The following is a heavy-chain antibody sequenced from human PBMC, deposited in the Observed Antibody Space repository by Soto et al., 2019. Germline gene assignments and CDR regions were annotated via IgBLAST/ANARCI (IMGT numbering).Heavy chain of an antibody. V-gene: IGHV4-59*01. Sequence: SETLSLTCTVSGVSISSYYWSWIRQPPGKGLEWIGYIYHSGSSTYNPSLKSRVTISIDTSKNHFSLRLSSVTAADTAIYYCAGDVDTTMKDAFDIWG. CDR3: AGDVDTTMKDAFDI. J-gene: IGHJ3*02. CDR2: IYHSGSS. D-gene: IGHD5-18*01. CDR1: GVSISSYY.